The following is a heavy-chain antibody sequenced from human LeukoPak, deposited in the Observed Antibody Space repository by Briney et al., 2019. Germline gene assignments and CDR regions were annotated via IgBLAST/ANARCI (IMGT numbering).Heavy chain of an antibody. Sequence: TETLSLTCTVSGGSISSSSYYWGWIRQPPGKGLEWIGSIYYSGSTYYNPSLKSRVTISVDTSKNQFSLKLSSVTAADTAVYYCARHGGSGSYYIDYWGQGTLVTVSS. CDR1: GGSISSSSYY. V-gene: IGHV4-39*01. CDR2: IYYSGST. CDR3: ARHGGSGSYYIDY. J-gene: IGHJ4*02. D-gene: IGHD3-10*01.